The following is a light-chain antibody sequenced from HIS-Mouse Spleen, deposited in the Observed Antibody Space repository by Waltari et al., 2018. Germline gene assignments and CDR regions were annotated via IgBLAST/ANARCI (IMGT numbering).Light chain of an antibody. J-gene: IGLJ3*02. V-gene: IGLV2-23*01. CDR2: EGS. CDR1: RSAVVSYNL. CDR3: CSYAGSSTWV. Sequence: QSALTQPASVSGSPGQSTTISCTGTRSAVVSYNLISWYQQHPGKAPKLMIYEGSKRPSGVSNRFSGSKSGNTASLTISGLQAEDEADYYCCSYAGSSTWVFGGGTKLTVL.